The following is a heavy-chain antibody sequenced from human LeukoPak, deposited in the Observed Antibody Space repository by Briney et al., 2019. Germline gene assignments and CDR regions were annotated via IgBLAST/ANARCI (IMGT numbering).Heavy chain of an antibody. J-gene: IGHJ4*02. CDR3: AKDPSSSGYYSD. CDR2: ISGSGGST. CDR1: GFTVSSNY. D-gene: IGHD3-22*01. V-gene: IGHV3-23*01. Sequence: GGSLRLSCAASGFTVSSNYMSWVRQAPGKGLEWVSAISGSGGSTYYADSVKGRFTISRDNSKNTLYLQMNSLRAEDTAVYYCAKDPSSSGYYSDWGQGTLVTVSS.